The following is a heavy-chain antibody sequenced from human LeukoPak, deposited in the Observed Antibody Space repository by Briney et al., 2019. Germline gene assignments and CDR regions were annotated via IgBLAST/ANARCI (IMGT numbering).Heavy chain of an antibody. Sequence: GGSLRLSCAASGFTFSDYYMSWIRQAPGKGLEGVSYISSSGSTIYYADSVKGRFTISRDNAKNSLYLQMNSLRAEDTAVYYCARGALEMATSYFDYWGQGTLVTVSS. CDR2: ISSSGSTI. CDR1: GFTFSDYY. CDR3: ARGALEMATSYFDY. J-gene: IGHJ4*02. V-gene: IGHV3-11*01. D-gene: IGHD5-24*01.